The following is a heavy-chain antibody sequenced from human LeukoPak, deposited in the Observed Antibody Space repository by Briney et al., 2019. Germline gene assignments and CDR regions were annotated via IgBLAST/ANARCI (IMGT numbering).Heavy chain of an antibody. D-gene: IGHD6-13*01. CDR2: MNPNSGNT. Sequence: GASVKVSCKASGYTFTSYDINWVRQATGQGLEWMGWMNPNSGNTGYAQKFQGRVTMTRNTSISTAYMELSSLRSEDTAVYYCARDFAPLYSSSWYGDYWGQGTLVTVSS. J-gene: IGHJ4*02. V-gene: IGHV1-8*01. CDR3: ARDFAPLYSSSWYGDY. CDR1: GYTFTSYD.